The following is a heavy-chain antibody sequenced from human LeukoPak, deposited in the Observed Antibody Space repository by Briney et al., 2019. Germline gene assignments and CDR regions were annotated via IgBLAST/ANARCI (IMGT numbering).Heavy chain of an antibody. Sequence: SETLSLTCAVYGVSFSGYYWSWIRQPPGKGLEWIGEINHSGSTNYNPSLKSRVTISVDTSKNQFSLKLSSVTAADTAVYYCARGQGVVPAAYYYYYYYMDVWGKGTTVTVSS. V-gene: IGHV4-34*01. CDR2: INHSGST. D-gene: IGHD2-2*01. CDR3: ARGQGVVPAAYYYYYYYMDV. CDR1: GVSFSGYY. J-gene: IGHJ6*03.